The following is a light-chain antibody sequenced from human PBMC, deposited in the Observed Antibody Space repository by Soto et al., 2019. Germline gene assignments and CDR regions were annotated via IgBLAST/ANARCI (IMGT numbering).Light chain of an antibody. CDR2: VVS. V-gene: IGLV2-14*01. CDR1: SSDVGGYNY. CDR3: SSYTSSSIYVV. J-gene: IGLJ2*01. Sequence: QSALTQPASVSGSPGQSITISCTGTSSDVGGYNYVSWYQQHPGKAPKLMIYVVSNRPSGVSNRFSGSKSGNTASLTISGLQAEDEADYYCSSYTSSSIYVVFGGGTKLTVL.